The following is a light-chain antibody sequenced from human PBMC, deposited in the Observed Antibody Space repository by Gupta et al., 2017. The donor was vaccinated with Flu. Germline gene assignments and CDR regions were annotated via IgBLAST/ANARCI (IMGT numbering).Light chain of an antibody. CDR1: QSISNY. CDR2: AAS. Sequence: DIQMTPSPSSLSASVGDRVTITCRASQSISNYLNWYQQKPGKAPKLLIYAASSLQSGVPSRFSGSESGTDFTLTISSLQPEDFATYYCQQTYTTPIAFGQGTRLEIK. J-gene: IGKJ5*01. CDR3: QQTYTTPIA. V-gene: IGKV1-39*01.